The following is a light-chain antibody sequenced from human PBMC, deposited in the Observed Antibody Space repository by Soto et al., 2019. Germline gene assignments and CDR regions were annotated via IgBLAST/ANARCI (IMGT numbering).Light chain of an antibody. J-gene: IGKJ1*01. V-gene: IGKV1-5*03. CDR1: QSFSSW. CDR3: LQYNSYPWT. Sequence: DIQLTQSPSTLSASVGDRVTITCRASQSFSSWLAWYQQKPGKAPKLLIYKASSLESGVPSRFSGSGSGTEFTLTISSLQADDVATYYCLQYNSYPWTFGQGTKVEVK. CDR2: KAS.